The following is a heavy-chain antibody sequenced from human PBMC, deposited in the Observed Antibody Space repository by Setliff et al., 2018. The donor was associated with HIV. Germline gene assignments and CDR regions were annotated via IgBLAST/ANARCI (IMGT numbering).Heavy chain of an antibody. V-gene: IGHV4-38-2*01. CDR3: ARGSKGGFFDY. D-gene: IGHD3-16*01. CDR2: IYYSGST. Sequence: SETLSLTCGVSGYSISSGYYWGWIRQPPGKGLEWIGYIYYSGSTNYNPSLKSRVTISVDMSKNQFSLKLSSVTAADTAVYYCARGSKGGFFDYWGQGTLVTVSS. J-gene: IGHJ4*02. CDR1: GYSISSGYY.